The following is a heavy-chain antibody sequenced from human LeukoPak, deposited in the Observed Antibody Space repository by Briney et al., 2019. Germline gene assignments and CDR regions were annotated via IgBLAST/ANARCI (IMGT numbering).Heavy chain of an antibody. J-gene: IGHJ4*02. CDR2: ISGSGGST. CDR1: GFTFSSYA. CDR3: ARVLRGYTYGSSDY. V-gene: IGHV3-23*01. D-gene: IGHD5-18*01. Sequence: PGGSLRLSCAASGFTFSSYAMSWVRQAPGKGLEWVSAISGSGGSTYYADSVKGRFTISRDNAKNSLYLQMNSLRAEDTAVYYCARVLRGYTYGSSDYWGQGTLVTVSS.